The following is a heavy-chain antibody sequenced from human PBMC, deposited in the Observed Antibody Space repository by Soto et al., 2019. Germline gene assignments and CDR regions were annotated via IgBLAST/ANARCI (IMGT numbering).Heavy chain of an antibody. J-gene: IGHJ4*02. V-gene: IGHV4-34*01. CDR1: GGSFSGYY. Sequence: QVQLQQWGAGLLKPSETLSLTCAVYGGSFSGYYWTWIRQPPGTGLEWVGEINHSGSTNYNPSLTSQVTISVDPSKNQFSLKLTSVTAADTALYYCARDKTTGLFDYWGQGTLVTVSS. D-gene: IGHD1-7*01. CDR3: ARDKTTGLFDY. CDR2: INHSGST.